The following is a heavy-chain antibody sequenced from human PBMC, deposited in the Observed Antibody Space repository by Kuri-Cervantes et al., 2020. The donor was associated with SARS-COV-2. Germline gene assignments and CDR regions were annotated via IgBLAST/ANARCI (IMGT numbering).Heavy chain of an antibody. V-gene: IGHV6-1*01. Sequence: SETLSLTCAISGDSVSSKIAAWNWIRQSPSRGLGWLGRTYYRSKWYDDYAVSVKSRISINPDTSKNQFSLHLNSVTPEDTAVYYCARGTNWPPDGWFDPWGQGTLVTVSS. CDR2: TYYRSKWYD. J-gene: IGHJ5*02. CDR1: GDSVSSKIAA. D-gene: IGHD7-27*01. CDR3: ARGTNWPPDGWFDP.